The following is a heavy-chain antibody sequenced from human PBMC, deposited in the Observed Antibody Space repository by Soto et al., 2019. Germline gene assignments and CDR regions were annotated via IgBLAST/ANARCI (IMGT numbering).Heavy chain of an antibody. J-gene: IGHJ4*02. D-gene: IGHD3-3*01. CDR2: INHSGST. CDR1: GGSFSGYY. V-gene: IGHV4-34*01. Sequence: SETLSLTCAVYGGSFSGYYWSWIRQPPGKGLEWIGEINHSGSTNYNPSLKSRVTISVDTSKNQFSLKLSSVTAADTAVYYCARGPSNYDFWSGYLSALFDYWGQGTLVTVSS. CDR3: ARGPSNYDFWSGYLSALFDY.